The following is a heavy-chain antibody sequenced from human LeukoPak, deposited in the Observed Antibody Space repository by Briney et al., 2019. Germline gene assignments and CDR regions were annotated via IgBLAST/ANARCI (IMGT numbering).Heavy chain of an antibody. D-gene: IGHD3-22*01. CDR2: IWYDGSSK. CDR1: GFTFSSYG. J-gene: IGHJ4*02. CDR3: ARVADSSGYSTDF. Sequence: GTSLRLSCTASGFTFSSYGMHWARQAPGKGLEWVAVIWYDGSSKYYADSVKGRFTISRDDSKNTLYLQMNSLRAEDTAVYYCARVADSSGYSTDFWGQGTLVTVSS. V-gene: IGHV3-33*01.